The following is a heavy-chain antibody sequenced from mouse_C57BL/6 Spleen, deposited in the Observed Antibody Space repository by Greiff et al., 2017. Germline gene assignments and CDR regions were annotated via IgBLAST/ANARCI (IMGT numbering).Heavy chain of an antibody. V-gene: IGHV3-6*01. CDR1: GYSITSGYY. CDR3: ARVRYSCYPFAY. Sequence: EVQLVESGPGLVKPSQSLSLTCSVTGYSITSGYYWNWIRQSPGNKLEWMGDISYDGSNNYNPTLKNRSSITRDTSKNQFFLKLTSVSTEDTATYYCARVRYSCYPFAYWGPGTLIPVSA. J-gene: IGHJ3*01. CDR2: ISYDGSN. D-gene: IGHD1-1*01.